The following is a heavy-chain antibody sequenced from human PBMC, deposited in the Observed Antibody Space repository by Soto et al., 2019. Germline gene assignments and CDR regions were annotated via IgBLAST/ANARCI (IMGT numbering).Heavy chain of an antibody. Sequence: EVQLVESGGGLVQPGGSLRLSCAASGFTFSSYWLHWVRQAPGKGLVWVSRINSDGSSTSYADSVQGRCTISRENAKNKLYLQMNSLRAEDTAVYYCVRTSLVVAAATREDYWGQGTLVTVSS. D-gene: IGHD2-15*01. CDR1: GFTFSSYW. CDR3: VRTSLVVAAATREDY. J-gene: IGHJ4*02. CDR2: INSDGSST. V-gene: IGHV3-74*01.